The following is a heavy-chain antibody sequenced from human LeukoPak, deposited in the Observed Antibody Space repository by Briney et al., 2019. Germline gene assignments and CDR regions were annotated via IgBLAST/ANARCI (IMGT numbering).Heavy chain of an antibody. Sequence: GGSLRLSCAASGFTFDDYAMHWVRQAPGKGLEWVSGISWNSGSIGYADSVKGRFTISRDNAKNSLYLQMNSLRAEDTALYYCAKKVSSGWYYFDYWGQGTLVTVSS. CDR3: AKKVSSGWYYFDY. V-gene: IGHV3-9*01. CDR2: ISWNSGSI. CDR1: GFTFDDYA. J-gene: IGHJ4*02. D-gene: IGHD6-19*01.